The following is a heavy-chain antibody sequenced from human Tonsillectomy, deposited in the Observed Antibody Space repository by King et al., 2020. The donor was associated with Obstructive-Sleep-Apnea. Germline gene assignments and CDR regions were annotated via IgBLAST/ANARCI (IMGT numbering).Heavy chain of an antibody. CDR1: GGSLRSYY. CDR3: ASQTRTVAEGFDY. D-gene: IGHD6-19*01. CDR2: IYYSGGT. J-gene: IGHJ4*02. Sequence: VQLQESGPGLVKPSETPSLTRPVSGGSLRSYYLSWVRQPPREGLGWVCDIYYSGGTNYNPPLQRRVTISVDTSKNQFSLEPGSVTAADTAVYYCASQTRTVAEGFDYWGQGTLVTVSS. V-gene: IGHV4-59*01.